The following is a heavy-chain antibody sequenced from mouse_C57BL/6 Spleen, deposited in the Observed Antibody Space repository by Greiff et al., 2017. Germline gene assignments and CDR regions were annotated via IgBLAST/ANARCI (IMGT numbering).Heavy chain of an antibody. CDR3: GRFCDGYENAMDD. CDR1: GYTFTSYT. D-gene: IGHD2-2*01. J-gene: IGHJ4*01. CDR2: INPRSGYT. Sequence: QVQLQQSGAELARPGASVKMSCKASGYTFTSYTMHWVNQRPGQGLEWIGYINPRSGYTKYNQKFKGKATLTADKSSSTAYMQLSILTSEDSAVYYGGRFCDGYENAMDDGGQGTSVTVSS. V-gene: IGHV1-4*01.